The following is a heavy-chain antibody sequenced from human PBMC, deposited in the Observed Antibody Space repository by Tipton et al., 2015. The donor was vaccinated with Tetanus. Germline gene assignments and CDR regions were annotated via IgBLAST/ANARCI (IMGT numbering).Heavy chain of an antibody. Sequence: TLSLTCAVSGGSISSGGYSWSWIRQPPGKGLEWIGYIYHSGSTYYNPSLKSRVTISVDRSKNHFSLKLSSVIAADTAVYYCAGGEQQLGRGNWFDPWGQGTLVTVSS. V-gene: IGHV4-30-2*01. J-gene: IGHJ5*02. CDR2: IYHSGST. CDR3: AGGEQQLGRGNWFDP. CDR1: GGSISSGGYS. D-gene: IGHD6-13*01.